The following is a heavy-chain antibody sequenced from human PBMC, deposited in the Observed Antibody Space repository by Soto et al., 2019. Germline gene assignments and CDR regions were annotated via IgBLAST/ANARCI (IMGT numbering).Heavy chain of an antibody. CDR2: ISPNNGDT. V-gene: IGHV1-18*01. CDR3: AKGYYDFWSGYYAIDY. D-gene: IGHD3-3*01. Sequence: GASVKVSCKGSGYTFTSYGISWVRQAPGQGLEWMGWISPNNGDTNSAQKLQGRVTITTDTATSTANKEQRSLRSDDTAVYNCAKGYYDFWSGYYAIDYWGQGTLVTVSS. CDR1: GYTFTSYG. J-gene: IGHJ4*02.